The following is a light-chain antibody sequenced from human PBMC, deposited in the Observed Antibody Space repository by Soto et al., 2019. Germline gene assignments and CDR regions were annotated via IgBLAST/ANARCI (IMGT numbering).Light chain of an antibody. CDR2: DAS. Sequence: EIVLTQSPATLSLSPWERATLSCRASHSVSSYLACYQQKPGQAPRLLIYDASNRATGIPARFSGSGSGTDFTLTISSLEPEDFAVYYCQQRTKRLREYTFGQGTKLEIK. CDR3: QQRTKRLREYT. J-gene: IGKJ2*01. CDR1: HSVSSY. V-gene: IGKV3-11*01.